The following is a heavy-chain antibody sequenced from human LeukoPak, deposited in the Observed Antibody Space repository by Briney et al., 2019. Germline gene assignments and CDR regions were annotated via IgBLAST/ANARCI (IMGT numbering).Heavy chain of an antibody. D-gene: IGHD1-26*01. CDR3: AKTTRPLGALDY. CDR1: GFTFGNYA. V-gene: IGHV3-23*01. CDR2: ISDRDGNT. Sequence: GGSLRLSFAASGFTFGNYAMHWVRQTPGKGLDWVSGISDRDGNTKYADSVTGRFPISRDNSKNTLYLQMSSLRAEDTAVYYCAKTTRPLGALDYWGQGTLVTVSS. J-gene: IGHJ4*02.